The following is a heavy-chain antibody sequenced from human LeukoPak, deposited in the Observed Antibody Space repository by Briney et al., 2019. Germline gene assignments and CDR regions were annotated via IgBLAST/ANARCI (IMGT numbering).Heavy chain of an antibody. V-gene: IGHV3-74*01. D-gene: IGHD5-24*01. CDR3: ARDGATARGLDY. CDR2: INSDGSST. Sequence: GGSLRLSCAASGFTFSSYWMHWVRQAPGKGLVGVARINSDGSSTSYADSVKGRFTISRDNAKNTLYLQMNSLRAEDTAVYYCARDGATARGLDYWGQGPLVTVSS. CDR1: GFTFSSYW. J-gene: IGHJ4*02.